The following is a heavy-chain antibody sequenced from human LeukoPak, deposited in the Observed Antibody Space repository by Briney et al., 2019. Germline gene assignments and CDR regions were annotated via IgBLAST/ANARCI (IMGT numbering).Heavy chain of an antibody. V-gene: IGHV3-9*01. CDR1: GFNFEGYA. CDR3: AKSFYYDSSGFIANGVFDV. CDR2: ISGNNGSI. Sequence: GGSLRLSCAASGFNFEGYAMHWVRQVPGKGLEWVAGISGNNGSIGYADSVEGRFTISRNNARDFLDLQMNSLRAEDTALYYCAKSFYYDSSGFIANGVFDVWGQGTMVTVSS. J-gene: IGHJ3*01. D-gene: IGHD3-22*01.